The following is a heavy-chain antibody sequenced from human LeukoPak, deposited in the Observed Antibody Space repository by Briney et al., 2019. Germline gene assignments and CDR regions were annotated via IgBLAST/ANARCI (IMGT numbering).Heavy chain of an antibody. V-gene: IGHV4-39*01. CDR1: GGSISSSSYY. CDR3: ARPWSYPDAFDI. Sequence: SETLSLTYTVSGGSISSSSYYWGWICQPPGKGLEWIGSIYYSGSTYYNPSLKSRVTISVDTSKNQFSLKLSSVTAADTAVYYCARPWSYPDAFDIWGQGTMVTVSS. CDR2: IYYSGST. D-gene: IGHD1-26*01. J-gene: IGHJ3*02.